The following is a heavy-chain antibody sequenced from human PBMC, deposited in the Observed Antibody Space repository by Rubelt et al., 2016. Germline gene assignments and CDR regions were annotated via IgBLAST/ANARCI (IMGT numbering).Heavy chain of an antibody. CDR3: ARGSWFRGAFDI. Sequence: QVQLVQSGAEVKKPGASVKVSCKVSGYTLTELSMHWVRQAPGKGLEWMGWINPNSGGTNYATKFQGWVTMTRETSISTAYMELSRLRSDDTAVYYCARGSWFRGAFDIWGQGTMVTVSS. V-gene: IGHV1-2*04. CDR2: INPNSGGT. CDR1: GYTLTELS. D-gene: IGHD6-13*01. J-gene: IGHJ3*02.